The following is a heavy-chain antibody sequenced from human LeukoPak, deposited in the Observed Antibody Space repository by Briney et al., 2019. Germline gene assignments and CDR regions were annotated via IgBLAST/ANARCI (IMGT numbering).Heavy chain of an antibody. CDR2: ISYDGSNK. CDR1: GFTFSSYG. V-gene: IGHV3-30*03. Sequence: GGSLRLSCAASGFTFSSYGMHWVRQAPGKGLEWVAVISYDGSNKYYADSVKGRFTISRDNSKNTLYLQMNSLRAEDTAVYYCAALSDYWGQGTLVTVSS. CDR3: AALSDY. J-gene: IGHJ4*02.